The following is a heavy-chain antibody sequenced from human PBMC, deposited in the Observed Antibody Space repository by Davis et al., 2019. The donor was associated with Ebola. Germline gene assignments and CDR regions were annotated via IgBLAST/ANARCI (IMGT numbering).Heavy chain of an antibody. J-gene: IGHJ6*02. D-gene: IGHD4-17*01. CDR1: GFTFSSYW. V-gene: IGHV3-74*01. CDR3: ARGDYAYYYYGMDV. CDR2: INSDGSST. Sequence: GESLKISCAASGFTFSSYWMHWVRQAPGKGLVWVSRINSDGSSTSYADSVKGRFTISRDNAKNTLYLQMNSLRAEDTAVYYCARGDYAYYYYGMDVWGQGTTVTVSS.